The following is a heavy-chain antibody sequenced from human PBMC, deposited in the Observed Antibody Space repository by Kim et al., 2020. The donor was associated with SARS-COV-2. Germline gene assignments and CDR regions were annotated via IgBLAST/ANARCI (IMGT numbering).Heavy chain of an antibody. D-gene: IGHD2-15*01. CDR3: GTGGRGGICDY. Sequence: GGSLRLSCTTSGVTVTGRVSRAVRQAPGKGLGMVFSGVGKYGAAYYKDPVKGRIDNSRDESKKQLNIQMDAFRADDTAANYCGTGGRGGICDYWSQGTL. CDR1: GVTVTGRV. J-gene: IGHJ4*02. CDR2: GVGKYGAA. V-gene: IGHV3-23*01.